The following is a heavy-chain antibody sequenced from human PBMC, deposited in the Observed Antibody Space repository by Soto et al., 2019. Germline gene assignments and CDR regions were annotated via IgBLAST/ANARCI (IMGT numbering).Heavy chain of an antibody. CDR1: GDSISNSRFY. Sequence: SETLSLTCSVSGDSISNSRFYWAWIRQPPGERIEWIGSIYHTGNAYYNPSLKSRVTIFVDTSKNQFSLKLTSVTAADTALYYCARDYFDSSDYTTNWFDPWGQGTLVTVSS. V-gene: IGHV4-39*01. CDR2: IYHTGNA. J-gene: IGHJ5*02. D-gene: IGHD3-22*01. CDR3: ARDYFDSSDYTTNWFDP.